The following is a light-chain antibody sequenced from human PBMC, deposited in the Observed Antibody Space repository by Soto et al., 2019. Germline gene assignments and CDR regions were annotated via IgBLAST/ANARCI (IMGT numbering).Light chain of an antibody. CDR1: QSVLYSSNNKNY. V-gene: IGKV4-1*01. CDR3: QQYYNTPWT. CDR2: WAS. J-gene: IGKJ1*01. Sequence: DIVMTQSPDSLAVSLGERATINCKSSQSVLYSSNNKNYLAWYQQKPGQPPNLLIYWASTRESGVPDRFSGSGSGTNFTLTISSLQAEDVAVYYCQQYYNTPWTFGKGTEVEIK.